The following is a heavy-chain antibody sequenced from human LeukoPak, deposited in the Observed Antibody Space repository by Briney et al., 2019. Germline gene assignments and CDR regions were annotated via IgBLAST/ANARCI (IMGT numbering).Heavy chain of an antibody. CDR2: INWNSGNI. J-gene: IGHJ4*02. CDR1: GFTFSSSW. D-gene: IGHD4-17*01. Sequence: GGSLRLSCAASGFTFSSSWMHWVRQAPGKGLEWVSGINWNSGNIGYADSVKGRFTISRDNAKNSLYLQMNSLRTEDMALYYCAKGVTTVRVDYFDYWGQGTQVTVSS. V-gene: IGHV3-9*03. CDR3: AKGVTTVRVDYFDY.